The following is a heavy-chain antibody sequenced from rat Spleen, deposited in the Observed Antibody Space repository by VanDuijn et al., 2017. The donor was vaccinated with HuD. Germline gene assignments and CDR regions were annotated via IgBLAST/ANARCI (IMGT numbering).Heavy chain of an antibody. CDR3: TRAPGDY. J-gene: IGHJ2*01. CDR2: IWNTGDT. V-gene: IGHV2-41*01. CDR1: GFSLTSYY. Sequence: QVQLKESGPSLVQPSETLSITCTVSGFSLTSYYMQWVRQTPGKGLEWMGIIWNTGDTRYNSALKSRLSINRDTSKSQVFLKMNSLQTDDTAIYYCTRAPGDYWGQGVMVTVSS.